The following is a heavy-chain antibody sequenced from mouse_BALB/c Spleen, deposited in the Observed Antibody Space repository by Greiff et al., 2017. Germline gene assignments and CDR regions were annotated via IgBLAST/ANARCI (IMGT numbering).Heavy chain of an antibody. Sequence: VQVVESGPGLVAPSQSLSITCTVSGFSLTSYGVHWVRQPPGKGLEWLGVIWAGGSTNYNSALMSRLSISKDNSKSQVFLKMNSLQTDDTAMYYCARGEGYGKDYAMDYWGQGTSVTVSS. D-gene: IGHD2-10*02. CDR3: ARGEGYGKDYAMDY. V-gene: IGHV2-9*02. CDR2: IWAGGST. J-gene: IGHJ4*01. CDR1: GFSLTSYG.